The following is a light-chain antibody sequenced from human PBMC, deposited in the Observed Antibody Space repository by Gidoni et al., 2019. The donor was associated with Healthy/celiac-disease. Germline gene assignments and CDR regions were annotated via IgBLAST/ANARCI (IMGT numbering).Light chain of an antibody. CDR3: QQRSNWQT. CDR2: DAS. J-gene: IGKJ2*01. CDR1: QSVSSY. Sequence: EIVLTQSPATLSLSPGGRATLSCRASQSVSSYLAWYQQKPGQAPRLLIYDASNRATGIPARFSGSGSGTDFTLTISSLEPEDFAVYYCQQRSNWQTFGQGTKLEIK. V-gene: IGKV3-11*01.